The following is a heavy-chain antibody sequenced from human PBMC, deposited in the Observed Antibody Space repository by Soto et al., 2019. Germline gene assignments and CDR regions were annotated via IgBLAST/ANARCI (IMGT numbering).Heavy chain of an antibody. CDR3: ARMIKYYYDSSGYYYAFDI. CDR1: GFSLSNARMG. CDR2: IFSNDEK. D-gene: IGHD3-22*01. V-gene: IGHV2-26*01. Sequence: QVTLKESGPVLVKPTETLTLTCTVSGFSLSNARMGVSWIRQPPGKALEWLAHIFSNDEKSSSTSLKSRLTISKDTSKSQVVLTMTNMDPVDTATYYCARMIKYYYDSSGYYYAFDIWGQGTMVTVSS. J-gene: IGHJ3*02.